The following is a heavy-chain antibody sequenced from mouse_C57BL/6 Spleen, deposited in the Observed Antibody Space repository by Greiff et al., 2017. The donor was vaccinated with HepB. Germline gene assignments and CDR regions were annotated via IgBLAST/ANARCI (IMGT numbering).Heavy chain of an antibody. V-gene: IGHV1-61*01. J-gene: IGHJ3*01. CDR1: GYTFTSYW. Sequence: VQLQESGAELVRPGSSVKLSCKASGYTFTSYWMDWVKQRPGQGLEWIGNIYPSDSETHYNQKFKDKATLTVDKSSSTAYMQLSSLTSEDSAVYYCARSEYYYGTSFAYWGQGTLVTVSA. D-gene: IGHD1-1*01. CDR2: IYPSDSET. CDR3: ARSEYYYGTSFAY.